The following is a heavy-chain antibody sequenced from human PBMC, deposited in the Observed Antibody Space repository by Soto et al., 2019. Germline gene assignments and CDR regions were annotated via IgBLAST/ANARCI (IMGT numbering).Heavy chain of an antibody. D-gene: IGHD6-13*01. CDR2: ISGSGGSI. CDR3: ARVAPEYSSTPRRFDF. Sequence: LRLSCAASGFTFGIYAMSWVPQAPGKGLEWVSSISGSGGSIYYAHSVKGRFTISSDKTKNTLDLQTNSLRAEDTAVYHCARVAPEYSSTPRRFDFWGQGPLVTVSS. J-gene: IGHJ4*02. CDR1: GFTFGIYA. V-gene: IGHV3-23*01.